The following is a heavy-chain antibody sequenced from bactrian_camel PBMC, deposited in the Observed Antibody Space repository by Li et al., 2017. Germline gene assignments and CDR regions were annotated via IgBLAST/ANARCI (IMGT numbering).Heavy chain of an antibody. CDR2: IDTEGTV. J-gene: IGHJ4*01. Sequence: HVQLVESGGGAVQAGGSLRLSCAGTGTTIRAYCMSWSRQLPGQEREALATIDTEGTVTYVDSVKGRFSISKDNAKNTLYLQMNRLKPEDTAMYYCAFGVYGDNWNGWNSASTYDVWGQGTQVTVS. D-gene: IGHD3*01. CDR3: AFGVYGDNWNGWNSASTYDV. V-gene: IGHV3S55*01. CDR1: GTTIRAYC.